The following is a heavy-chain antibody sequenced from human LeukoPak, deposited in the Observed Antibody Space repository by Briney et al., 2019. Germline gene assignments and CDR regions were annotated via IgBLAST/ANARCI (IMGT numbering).Heavy chain of an antibody. CDR2: VSGNGANT. J-gene: IGHJ4*02. Sequence: GGSLRLSCAASGFTFISHTMSWIRQAPGKGLEWVSGVSGNGANTYYADSVKGRFTISRDNAKNSLYLQMNSLRAEDTAVYYCARGGTLRYWGQGTLVTVSS. V-gene: IGHV3-21*01. CDR3: ARGGTLRY. CDR1: GFTFISHT.